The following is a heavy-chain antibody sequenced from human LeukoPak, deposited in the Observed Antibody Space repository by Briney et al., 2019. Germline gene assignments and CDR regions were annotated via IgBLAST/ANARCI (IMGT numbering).Heavy chain of an antibody. D-gene: IGHD2-15*01. CDR3: ARVGSRYCSGANCYDGF. CDR2: ISYDGNNQ. V-gene: IGHV3-30-3*01. J-gene: IGHJ4*02. CDR1: GFAFSSLA. Sequence: GGSLRLSCAVSGFAFSSLAMHWVRQAPGKGLEWVAFISYDGNNQYYADSVKGRYTISRDNSKNTLYLQMNNLRAEDTAIYYCARVGSRYCSGANCYDGFWGQGTLVSVSS.